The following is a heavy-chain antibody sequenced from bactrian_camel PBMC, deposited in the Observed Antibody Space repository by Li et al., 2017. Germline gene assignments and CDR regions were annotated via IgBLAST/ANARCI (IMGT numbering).Heavy chain of an antibody. CDR2: INGMTGIT. Sequence: VQLVESGGGLVQPGGSLRLSCAASGFTFSTNCMSWVRQAPGKGLEWVSTINGMTGITYYADSVKGQFTISRDNAKNTVTLQLNSLKIEDTAMYYCANLDGHYWGQGTQVTVS. J-gene: IGHJ4*01. V-gene: IGHV3S40*01. CDR3: ANLDGHY. CDR1: GFTFSTNC.